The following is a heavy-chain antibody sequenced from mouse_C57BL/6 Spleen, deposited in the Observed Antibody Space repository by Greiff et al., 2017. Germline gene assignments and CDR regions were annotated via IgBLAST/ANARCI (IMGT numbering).Heavy chain of an antibody. V-gene: IGHV1-61*01. J-gene: IGHJ1*03. D-gene: IGHD1-1*01. CDR2: IYPSDSET. CDR1: GYTFTSYW. CDR3: ARGPHYYGSSYWYFDV. Sequence: QVQLQQPGAELVRPGSSVKLSCKASGYTFTSYWMDWVKQRPGQGLEWIGNIYPSDSETHYNQKFKDTAPLTVDKSSSTAYMQLSSLTSEDSAVYYCARGPHYYGSSYWYFDVWGTGTTVTVSS.